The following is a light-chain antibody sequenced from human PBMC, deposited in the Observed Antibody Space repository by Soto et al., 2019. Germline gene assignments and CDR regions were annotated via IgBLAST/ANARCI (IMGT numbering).Light chain of an antibody. V-gene: IGKV2-28*01. Sequence: DIVVTQSPLSLAVPPGEPASISCRSSQSLLHINGYNYLGWYLQKTGQSPQLLIYLASNRDSGVPDRFSGSGSGTDFTLKISRVEAEDFGVYYCIQTLQNPLTFGGGTKVDIK. CDR1: QSLLHINGYNY. CDR3: IQTLQNPLT. J-gene: IGKJ4*01. CDR2: LAS.